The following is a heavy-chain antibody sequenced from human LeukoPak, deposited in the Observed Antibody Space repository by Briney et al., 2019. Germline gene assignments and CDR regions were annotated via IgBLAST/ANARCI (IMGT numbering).Heavy chain of an antibody. CDR3: ARDGGSGTAMPGGVWYYYYYMDV. Sequence: PSETLSLTCTVSGGSISSSSYYWGWIRQPPGKGLEWIGSIYYSGSTYYNPSLKSRVTISVDTSKNQFSLKLSSVTAADTAVYYCARDGGSGTAMPGGVWYYYYYMDVWGKGTTVTISS. CDR2: IYYSGST. V-gene: IGHV4-39*02. J-gene: IGHJ6*03. D-gene: IGHD5-18*01. CDR1: GGSISSSSYY.